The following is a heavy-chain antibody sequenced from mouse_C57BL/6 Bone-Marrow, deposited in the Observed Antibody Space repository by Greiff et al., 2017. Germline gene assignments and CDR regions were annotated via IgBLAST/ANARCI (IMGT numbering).Heavy chain of an antibody. CDR3: ARRRIFTTVVERDFDV. CDR2: IYPRSGNT. Sequence: VQLMESGAELARPGASVKLSCKASGYTFTSYGISWVKQRTGQGLEWIGEIYPRSGNTYYNEKFKGKATLTADKSSSTAYMELRSLTSEDSAVYFCARRRIFTTVVERDFDVWGTGTTVTVSS. J-gene: IGHJ1*03. CDR1: GYTFTSYG. V-gene: IGHV1-81*01. D-gene: IGHD1-1*01.